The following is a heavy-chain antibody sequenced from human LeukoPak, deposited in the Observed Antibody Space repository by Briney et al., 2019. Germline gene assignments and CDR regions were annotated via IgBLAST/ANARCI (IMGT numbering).Heavy chain of an antibody. CDR2: ISWDGRNM. V-gene: IGHV3-9*01. CDR3: IKDMGFDLLKDAFDL. J-gene: IGHJ3*01. D-gene: IGHD1-26*01. CDR1: GFSLDDYV. Sequence: PGGSLRLSCAASGFSLDDYVMHWVRQAPGMGLEWVSSISWDGRNMAYAASVKGRFTISRDNAQNSLYLQMNSLKIEDTAFYYCIKDMGFDLLKDAFDLWGQGMLVTVSS.